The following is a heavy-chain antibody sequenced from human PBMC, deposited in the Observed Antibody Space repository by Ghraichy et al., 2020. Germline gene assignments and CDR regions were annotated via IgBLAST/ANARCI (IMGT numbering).Heavy chain of an antibody. CDR3: ASSGGLLPFDY. D-gene: IGHD6-19*01. V-gene: IGHV3-21*01. CDR2: ISSSSSYI. Sequence: LSLTCAASGFTFSSYSMNWVRQAPGKGLEWVSSISSSSSYIYYADSVKGRFTISRDNAKNSLYLQMNSLRAEDTAVYYCASSGGLLPFDYWGQGTLVTVSS. CDR1: GFTFSSYS. J-gene: IGHJ4*02.